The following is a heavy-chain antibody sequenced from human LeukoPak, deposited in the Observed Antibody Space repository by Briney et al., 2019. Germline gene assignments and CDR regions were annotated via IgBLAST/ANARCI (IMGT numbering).Heavy chain of an antibody. CDR3: ASYSGSTVKFDY. CDR2: IYTSGST. Sequence: SETLSLTCTVSGGSISSYYWSWIRQPAGKGLEWIGRIYTSGSTNYNPSLKSRVTMSVDTSKNQFSLKLSSVTAADAAVYYCASYSGSTVKFDYWGQGTLVTVSS. V-gene: IGHV4-4*07. J-gene: IGHJ4*02. D-gene: IGHD1-26*01. CDR1: GGSISSYY.